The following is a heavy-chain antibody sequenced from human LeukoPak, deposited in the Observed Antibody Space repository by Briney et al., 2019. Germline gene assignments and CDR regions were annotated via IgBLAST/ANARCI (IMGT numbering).Heavy chain of an antibody. CDR2: IDPAGRK. D-gene: IGHD1-14*01. Sequence: PGGSLRLSCAASWFSVSSGHVAWVRQAPGRGLECVSVIDPAGRKFYTDSVRGRFTISRDDSRNTFDLQMNNLRAEDTAVYYCASGKLDSWGQGTLVAVSS. CDR3: ASGKLDS. V-gene: IGHV3-53*01. CDR1: WFSVSSGH. J-gene: IGHJ4*02.